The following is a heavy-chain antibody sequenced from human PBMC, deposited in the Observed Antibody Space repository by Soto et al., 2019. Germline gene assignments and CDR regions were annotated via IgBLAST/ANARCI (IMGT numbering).Heavy chain of an antibody. CDR2: IYYSGST. Sequence: PSETLSLTCTVSGGSISSYYWSWIRQPPGKGLEWIGYIYYSGSTNYNPSLKSRVTISVDTSKNQFSLKLSSVTAADTAVYYCASTRLRWGNDAFDIWGQGTMVTVSS. D-gene: IGHD4-17*01. CDR1: GGSISSYY. V-gene: IGHV4-59*01. CDR3: ASTRLRWGNDAFDI. J-gene: IGHJ3*02.